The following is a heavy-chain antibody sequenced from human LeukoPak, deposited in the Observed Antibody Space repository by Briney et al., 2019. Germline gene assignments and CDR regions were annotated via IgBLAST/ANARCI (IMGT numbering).Heavy chain of an antibody. V-gene: IGHV3-7*01. D-gene: IGHD3-3*01. J-gene: IGHJ4*02. Sequence: GESLRLSCAASGFIFGGYWMSWVRQPPGRGLEWVANTNPDGSIKYYVDSVNGRFTISRDNAKNSLYLQMNSLRAEDTAVYYCVSGFLQWLYWGQGTLVTVSS. CDR1: GFIFGGYW. CDR2: TNPDGSIK. CDR3: VSGFLQWLY.